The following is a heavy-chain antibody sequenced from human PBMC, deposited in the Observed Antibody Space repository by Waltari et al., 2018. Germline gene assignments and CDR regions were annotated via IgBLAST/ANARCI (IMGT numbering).Heavy chain of an antibody. CDR3: ARLTYSSSWYGGRWFDP. D-gene: IGHD6-13*01. CDR1: GYTFTSYD. V-gene: IGHV5-51*01. J-gene: IGHJ5*02. CDR2: TYPGDSDT. Sequence: VQLVQSGAEVKKPGASVKVSCKASGYTFTSYDINWVRQATGQGLEWMGITYPGDSDTRYSPSFQGQVTISADKSISTAYLQWSSLKASDTAMYYCARLTYSSSWYGGRWFDPWGQGTLVTVSS.